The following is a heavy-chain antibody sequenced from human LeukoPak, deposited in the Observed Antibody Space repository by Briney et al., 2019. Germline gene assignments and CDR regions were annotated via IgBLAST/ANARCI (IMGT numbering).Heavy chain of an antibody. CDR3: ARDHFGYYDSSGYYDY. V-gene: IGHV1-2*02. CDR2: INPNSGGT. Sequence: APVKVSCKASGYTFTGYYMHWVRQAPGQGLEWMGWINPNSGGTNYAQKFQGRVTMTRDTSISTAYMELSRLRSDDTAVYYCARDHFGYYDSSGYYDYWGQGTLVTVSS. CDR1: GYTFTGYY. D-gene: IGHD3-22*01. J-gene: IGHJ4*02.